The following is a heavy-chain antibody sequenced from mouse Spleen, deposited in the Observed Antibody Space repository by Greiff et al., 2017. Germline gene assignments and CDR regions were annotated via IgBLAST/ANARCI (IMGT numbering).Heavy chain of an antibody. D-gene: IGHD2-1*01. CDR2: ISSGGGNT. CDR3: ARQGGGNYDYFDY. J-gene: IGHJ2*01. V-gene: IGHV5-9*01. Sequence: DVMLVESGGGLVKLGGSLKLSCAASGFTFSSYAMSWVRQTPEKRLEWVATISSGGGNTYYPDSVKGRFTISRDNAKNTLYLQMSSLKSEDTAMYYCARQGGGNYDYFDYWGQGTTLTVSS. CDR1: GFTFSSYA.